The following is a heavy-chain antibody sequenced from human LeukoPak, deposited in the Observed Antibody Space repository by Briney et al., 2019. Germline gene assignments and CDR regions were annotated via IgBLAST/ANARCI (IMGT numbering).Heavy chain of an antibody. D-gene: IGHD5-12*01. Sequence: GASVKVSCKVSGYTLTDLSMNWGRRAPGKGLKGMGGFDPEDGETIYAQKFQGRVTMTEDTSTDTAYMELSSLRSEDTAVYYCATVQGRGYDKWWYFDYWGQGTLVTVSS. J-gene: IGHJ4*02. V-gene: IGHV1-24*01. CDR2: FDPEDGET. CDR1: GYTLTDLS. CDR3: ATVQGRGYDKWWYFDY.